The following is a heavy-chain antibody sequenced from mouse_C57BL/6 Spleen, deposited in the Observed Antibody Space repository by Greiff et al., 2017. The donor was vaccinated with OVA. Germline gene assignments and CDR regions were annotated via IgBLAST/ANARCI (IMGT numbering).Heavy chain of an antibody. J-gene: IGHJ2*01. Sequence: VQLQQSGAELVKPGASVKISCKASGYAFSSYWMNWVKQRPGKGLEWIGQIYPGDGDTNYNGKFKGKATLTADKSSSTAYMQLSSLTSEDSAVYFCAREETTVVPGYFDYWGQGTTLTVSS. D-gene: IGHD1-1*01. V-gene: IGHV1-80*01. CDR1: GYAFSSYW. CDR3: AREETTVVPGYFDY. CDR2: IYPGDGDT.